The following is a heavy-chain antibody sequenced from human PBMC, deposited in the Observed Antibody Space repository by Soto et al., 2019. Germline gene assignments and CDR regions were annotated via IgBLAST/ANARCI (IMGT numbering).Heavy chain of an antibody. CDR2: INHRGST. J-gene: IGHJ5*02. V-gene: IGHV4-34*01. CDR3: ARVGFCTSTACRVGNWFDP. Sequence: SETLSLTCVVYGGSFSGYYWSWIRQSPGKGLEWIGGINHRGSTNYNPSLESRVTIAVDTAKNQFSLKLPSVTAADTVMYYCARVGFCTSTACRVGNWFDPWGQG. CDR1: GGSFSGYY. D-gene: IGHD2-2*01.